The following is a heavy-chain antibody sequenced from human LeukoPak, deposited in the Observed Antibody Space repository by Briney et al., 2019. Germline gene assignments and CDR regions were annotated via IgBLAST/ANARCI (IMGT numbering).Heavy chain of an antibody. Sequence: GGSLRLSCAASGFTFSSHWMHWVRQAPGKGLMWISRINSDGITTTYADSVRGRFTISRDNAKNTLYLQMNSLRADDTAVYYCVRALSGTEDYWGQGTLVTVSS. D-gene: IGHD2-15*01. V-gene: IGHV3-74*01. CDR3: VRALSGTEDY. CDR2: INSDGITT. J-gene: IGHJ4*02. CDR1: GFTFSSHW.